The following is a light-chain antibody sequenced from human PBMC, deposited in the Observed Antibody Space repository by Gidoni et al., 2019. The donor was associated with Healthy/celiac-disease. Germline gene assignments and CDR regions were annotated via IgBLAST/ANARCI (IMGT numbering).Light chain of an antibody. CDR2: DVS. Sequence: QSALTQPASVSGSPGQSITISCTGTSSDVGGYNYVSWYQQPPGKAPKLMIYDVSNRPSGVSNRFSGSKSGNTASLTISGLQAEDEAEYYCNSHTSSSTPLVFGTGTKVTVL. V-gene: IGLV2-14*01. J-gene: IGLJ1*01. CDR1: SSDVGGYNY. CDR3: NSHTSSSTPLV.